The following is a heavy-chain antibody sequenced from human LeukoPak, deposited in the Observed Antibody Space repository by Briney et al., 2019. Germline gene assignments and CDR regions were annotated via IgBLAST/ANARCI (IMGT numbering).Heavy chain of an antibody. Sequence: GGSLRLSCAVSGFTFSSYGMNWVRQAPGKGLEWVSHISSSSDIVYYADSVKGRFTISRDNAKNSLYLQMDSLRAEDTAVYYCAGEGSGYLPNYWGQGTLVTVSS. V-gene: IGHV3-48*04. CDR2: ISSSSDIV. CDR1: GFTFSSYG. CDR3: AGEGSGYLPNY. D-gene: IGHD5-12*01. J-gene: IGHJ4*02.